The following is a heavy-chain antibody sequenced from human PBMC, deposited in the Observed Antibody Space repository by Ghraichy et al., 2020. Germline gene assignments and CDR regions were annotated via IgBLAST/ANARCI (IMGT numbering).Heavy chain of an antibody. D-gene: IGHD6-13*01. CDR2: IVHSGSA. V-gene: IGHV4-30-2*05. CDR3: AREVIAPTDTDAFDI. Sequence: EWIGYIVHSGSAYYNPSLESRVIISVDTSKNQFSLILSSVTAEYTAAYYCAREVIAPTDTDAFDIWCQGTMGTASS. J-gene: IGHJ3*02.